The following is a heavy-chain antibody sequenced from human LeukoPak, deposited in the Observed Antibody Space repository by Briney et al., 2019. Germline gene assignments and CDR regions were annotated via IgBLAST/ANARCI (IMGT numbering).Heavy chain of an antibody. CDR2: ISYSGST. CDR1: GGSISSYY. D-gene: IGHD3-10*01. Sequence: SETLSLTCTVSGGSISSYYWSWIRQPPGKGLEWIGYISYSGSTNFNPSLKSRVTISVDTSKNQFSLNLRTVTSADTAVYYCTRVHYSGSGLTSYFDYWGQGTLVTVSS. J-gene: IGHJ4*02. CDR3: TRVHYSGSGLTSYFDY. V-gene: IGHV4-59*01.